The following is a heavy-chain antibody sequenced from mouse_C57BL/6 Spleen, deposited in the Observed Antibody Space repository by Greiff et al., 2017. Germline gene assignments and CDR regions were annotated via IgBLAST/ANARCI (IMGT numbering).Heavy chain of an antibody. CDR1: GFTFSDYY. CDR3: ARDNDYDHYMDY. CDR2: INYDGSST. V-gene: IGHV5-16*01. Sequence: EVNLVESEGGLVQPGSSMKLSCTASGFTFSDYYMAWVRQVPEKGLEWVANINYDGSSTYYLDSLKSRFIISRDNAKNILYLQMSSLKSEDTATYYCARDNDYDHYMDYWGQGTSVTVSS. J-gene: IGHJ4*01. D-gene: IGHD2-4*01.